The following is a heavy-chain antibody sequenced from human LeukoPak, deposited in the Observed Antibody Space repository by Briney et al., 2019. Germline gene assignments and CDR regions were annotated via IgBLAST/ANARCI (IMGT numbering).Heavy chain of an antibody. Sequence: GGSLRLSRAASGFTLSSYAMSWVRQAPGKGLEWVSAISGSGGSTYYAASVRGRSIISRDNSKNTLYLQMNSLRAQDPALYYLPIDLQDELDFWGEGSLVTVSS. V-gene: IGHV3-23*01. CDR1: GFTLSSYA. CDR3: PIDLQDELDF. CDR2: ISGSGGST. J-gene: IGHJ4*02.